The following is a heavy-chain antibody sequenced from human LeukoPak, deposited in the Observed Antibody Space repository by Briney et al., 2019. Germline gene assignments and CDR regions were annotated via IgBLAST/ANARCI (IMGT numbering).Heavy chain of an antibody. CDR3: AKRMIAAGTVYYYYGMDV. V-gene: IGHV3-23*01. J-gene: IGHJ6*02. Sequence: GGSLRLSCAASGFTFSSYAMSWVRQAPGKGLEWVSAIIGSGGSTYYADSVNGRFTISRDNSKNTLYLQMNSLRAEDTAVYYCAKRMIAAGTVYYYYGMDVWGQGTTVTVSS. D-gene: IGHD6-13*01. CDR1: GFTFSSYA. CDR2: IIGSGGST.